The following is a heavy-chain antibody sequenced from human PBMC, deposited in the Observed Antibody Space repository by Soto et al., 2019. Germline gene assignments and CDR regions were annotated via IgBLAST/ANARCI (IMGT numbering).Heavy chain of an antibody. J-gene: IGHJ4*02. Sequence: EVQLLESGGGLVQPGGSLSFSCAASGFTFSSYGMPWVRQAQGKGLEWVSFSSATGAGTYYADSVKGRFTISRDNSKNTLYLQMTSLRADDTAVYYCAKDRRAGGNYGFYSDFWGQGALVIVSS. CDR1: GFTFSSYG. D-gene: IGHD1-7*01. CDR3: AKDRRAGGNYGFYSDF. V-gene: IGHV3-23*01. CDR2: SSATGAGT.